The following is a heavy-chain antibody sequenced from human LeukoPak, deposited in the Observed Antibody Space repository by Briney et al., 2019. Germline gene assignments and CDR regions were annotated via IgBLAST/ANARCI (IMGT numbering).Heavy chain of an antibody. Sequence: PGGSLRLSCAASAFIFSNYAMSWVRQAPGKGLEWVSTISGSGGNTYYADSVKGRFTISRDNSKNTLYLQVNSLRAEDTAVYYCAKDPVVRRWVLAYYFDYWGQGTLVTVSS. CDR1: AFIFSNYA. CDR3: AKDPVVRRWVLAYYFDY. V-gene: IGHV3-23*01. CDR2: ISGSGGNT. J-gene: IGHJ4*02. D-gene: IGHD5-24*01.